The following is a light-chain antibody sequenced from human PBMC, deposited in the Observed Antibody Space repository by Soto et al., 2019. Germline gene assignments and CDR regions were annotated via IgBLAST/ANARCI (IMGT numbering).Light chain of an antibody. Sequence: EIVMTQSPATLSVSPGERATLSCRASQSVSSNLAWYQQKPGQAPRLLIYVASTRAPGIPARFSGSGSGTEFNLTISSLQSEDFAVYSCQQYNNWIPFGQGKRLEIK. CDR2: VAS. CDR1: QSVSSN. CDR3: QQYNNWIP. V-gene: IGKV3-15*01. J-gene: IGKJ5*01.